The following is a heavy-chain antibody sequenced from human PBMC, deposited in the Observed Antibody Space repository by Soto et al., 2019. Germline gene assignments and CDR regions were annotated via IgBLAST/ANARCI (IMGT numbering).Heavy chain of an antibody. CDR3: ARERERGVYCSGGSCPNKNYFDY. CDR1: GYTFTGYY. Sequence: ASVKVSCKASGYTFTGYYMHWVRQAPGQGLEWMGWINPNSGGTNYAQKFQGWVTMTRDTSISTAYMELSRLRSDDTAVYYCARERERGVYCSGGSCPNKNYFDYWGQGTQVTVSS. J-gene: IGHJ4*02. V-gene: IGHV1-2*04. CDR2: INPNSGGT. D-gene: IGHD2-15*01.